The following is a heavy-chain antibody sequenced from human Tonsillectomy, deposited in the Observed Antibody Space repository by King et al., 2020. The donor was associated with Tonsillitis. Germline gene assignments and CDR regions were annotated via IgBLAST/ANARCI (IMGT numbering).Heavy chain of an antibody. V-gene: IGHV3-7*01. CDR1: GFTLSSHW. CDR3: ARDFMRSIYP. Sequence: VQLVESGGGLVQPGGSLRLSCAASGFTLSSHWTGWVSQAPGKGLEGVTDRKEDGSVKEYVDAVKGRFSISGDNAKNSLYLEMNSLRVDDTAVYYCARDFMRSIYPWGQGTLGIVSS. J-gene: IGHJ5*02. CDR2: RKEDGSVK. D-gene: IGHD3-16*01.